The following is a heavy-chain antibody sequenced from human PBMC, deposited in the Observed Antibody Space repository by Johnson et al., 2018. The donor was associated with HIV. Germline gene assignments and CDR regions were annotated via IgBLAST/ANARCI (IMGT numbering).Heavy chain of an antibody. CDR1: GFTFSSYD. J-gene: IGHJ3*02. Sequence: ELQLVESGGGVVQPGGSLRLSCAASGFTFSSYDMHWVRQAPGTGLVWVSGISWTSVSIVHADPVKVRFTLSRDNSKNTVYLQMSGLRVEDTAVYYCAKGLYYGGSGDYAFDMWGQGTMVTVSS. V-gene: IGHV3-9*01. D-gene: IGHD2-21*01. CDR3: AKGLYYGGSGDYAFDM. CDR2: ISWTSVSI.